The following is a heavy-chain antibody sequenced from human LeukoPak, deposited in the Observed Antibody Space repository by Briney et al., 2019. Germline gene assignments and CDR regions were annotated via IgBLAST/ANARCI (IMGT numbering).Heavy chain of an antibody. Sequence: SETLSLTCAVYRGSFSGYYWSWIRQPPGKGLEWIGEINHTGSTGYNPSLKSRVIISVDKSKNQFSLKLTSVTAADTAVYYCARGVDLWGRGTPVTVSS. J-gene: IGHJ2*01. CDR3: ARGVDL. V-gene: IGHV4-34*01. CDR1: RGSFSGYY. CDR2: INHTGST.